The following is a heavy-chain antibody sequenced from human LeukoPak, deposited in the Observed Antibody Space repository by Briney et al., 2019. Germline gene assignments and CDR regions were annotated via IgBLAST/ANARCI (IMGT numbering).Heavy chain of an antibody. CDR1: GGSISSGGYY. CDR3: ARLPSRLLPRSY. Sequence: SETLSLTCTVSGGSISSGGYYWSWIRQPPGKGLEWIGEINHSGSTNYNPSLKSRVTMSVDTSENQFSLKLSSVTAADTAVYYCARLPSRLLPRSYWGQGTLVTVSS. J-gene: IGHJ4*02. V-gene: IGHV4-39*07. CDR2: INHSGST. D-gene: IGHD2-15*01.